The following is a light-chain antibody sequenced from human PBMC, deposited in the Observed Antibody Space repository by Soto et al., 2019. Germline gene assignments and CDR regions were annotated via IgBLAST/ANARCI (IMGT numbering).Light chain of an antibody. CDR1: SSDVGSGSHNL. CDR3: CSYAGSFTYV. Sequence: QSALTQPASVSGSPGQSITISCTGTSSDVGSGSHNLVSWYQQRPGKAPKVMIYEGTKRPSGVSNRFSGSKSGNTASLTISGLQAEDEAEYYCCSYAGSFTYVFGTGTKLTVL. V-gene: IGLV2-23*01. J-gene: IGLJ1*01. CDR2: EGT.